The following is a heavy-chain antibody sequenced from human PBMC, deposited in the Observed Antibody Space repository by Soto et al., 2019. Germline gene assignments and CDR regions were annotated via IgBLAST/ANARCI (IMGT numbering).Heavy chain of an antibody. CDR1: GGSIFSTSW. CDR3: ARHGERTIRSLNWFDP. D-gene: IGHD4-17*01. J-gene: IGHJ5*02. V-gene: IGHV4-39*01. CDR2: MYYSGGT. Sequence: SETLSLTCVVSGGSIFSTSWWSWVRQPPGKGLEWIGRMYYSGGTYYNPSLKSRVTTSVDTSKNQFSLKLSSVTAADTAVYYCARHGERTIRSLNWFDPWGQGTLVTVSS.